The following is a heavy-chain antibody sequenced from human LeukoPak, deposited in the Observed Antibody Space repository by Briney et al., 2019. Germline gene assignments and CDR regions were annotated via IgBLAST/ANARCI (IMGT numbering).Heavy chain of an antibody. V-gene: IGHV4-38-2*02. CDR1: GYSISSGYY. J-gene: IGHJ4*02. Sequence: SETLSLTCTVSGYSISSGYYWGWIRQPPGKGLEWIGSIYHSGSTYYNPSLKSRVTISVDTSKNQFSLKLSSVTAADTAVYYCARGVDMWTHYFDYWGQGTLVTVSS. D-gene: IGHD5-12*01. CDR2: IYHSGST. CDR3: ARGVDMWTHYFDY.